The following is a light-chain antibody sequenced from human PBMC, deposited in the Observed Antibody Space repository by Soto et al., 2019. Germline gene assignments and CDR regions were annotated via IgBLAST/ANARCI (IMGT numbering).Light chain of an antibody. V-gene: IGLV3-1*01. CDR3: QPWDSSTLFAV. Sequence: SYELTQPPSVSVSPGQTASITCSGDKLGDKYACWYQQKPGQSPVLVIYQDSKRPSGIPERFSGSNSGYTATLTISGTQAMGEADYYSQPWDSSTLFAVFGGGTHLTVL. CDR2: QDS. CDR1: KLGDKY. J-gene: IGLJ7*01.